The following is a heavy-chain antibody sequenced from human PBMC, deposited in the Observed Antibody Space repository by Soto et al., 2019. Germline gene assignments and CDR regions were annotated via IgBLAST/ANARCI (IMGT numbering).Heavy chain of an antibody. D-gene: IGHD3-10*01. CDR1: GFTFSSYA. CDR2: ISGSGGST. J-gene: IGHJ6*02. Sequence: PGGSLRLSCAASGFTFSSYAMSWVRQAPGKGLEWVSAISGSGGSTYYADSVKGRFTISRDNSKNTLYLQMNSLRAEDTAVYYCAKNPILLGFSYYYYGMDVWGQGTTVTVS. CDR3: AKNPILLGFSYYYYGMDV. V-gene: IGHV3-23*01.